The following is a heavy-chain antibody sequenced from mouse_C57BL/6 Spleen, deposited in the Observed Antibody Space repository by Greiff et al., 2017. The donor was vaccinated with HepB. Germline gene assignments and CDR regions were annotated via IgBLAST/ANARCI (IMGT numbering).Heavy chain of an antibody. CDR2: IYPGSGST. D-gene: IGHD2-3*01. V-gene: IGHV1-55*01. J-gene: IGHJ4*01. Sequence: VKLQQPGAELVKPGASVKMSCKASGYTFTSYWITWVKQRPGQGLEWIGDIYPGSGSTNYNQKFKGKATLTVDQSSSTAYMQLNSLTSEDSAVYYCARYDGYYLYYAMDYWGQGTSVTVSS. CDR3: ARYDGYYLYYAMDY. CDR1: GYTFTSYW.